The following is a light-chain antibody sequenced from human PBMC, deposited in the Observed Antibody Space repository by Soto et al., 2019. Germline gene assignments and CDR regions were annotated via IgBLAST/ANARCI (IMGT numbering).Light chain of an antibody. CDR1: SSDVGGYDY. CDR3: SSYAGGKNFYV. CDR2: EVT. Sequence: QSALTQPPSASGSPGQSVTISCTGTSSDVGGYDYVSWYQQHPGKVPKLVIYEVTKRPSGVPDRFSGSKSANTASLTVSGLQAEDEADYHCSSYAGGKNFYVFGTGTKLTVL. J-gene: IGLJ1*01. V-gene: IGLV2-8*01.